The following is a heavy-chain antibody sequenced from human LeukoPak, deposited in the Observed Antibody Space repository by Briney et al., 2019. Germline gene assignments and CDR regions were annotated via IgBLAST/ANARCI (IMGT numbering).Heavy chain of an antibody. V-gene: IGHV3-13*01. CDR3: ARAAKGYCSGGSCYYYGMDV. D-gene: IGHD2-15*01. CDR2: IGTAGDT. J-gene: IGHJ6*02. Sequence: GGSLRLSCAASGFTFSSYDMHWVRQATGKGLEWVSAIGTAGDTYYPGSVKGRFTISRENAKNSLYLQMNSLRAGDTAVYYCARAAKGYCSGGSCYYYGMDVWGQGTTVTVSS. CDR1: GFTFSSYD.